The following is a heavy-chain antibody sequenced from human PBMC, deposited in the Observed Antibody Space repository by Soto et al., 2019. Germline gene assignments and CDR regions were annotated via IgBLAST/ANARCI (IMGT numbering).Heavy chain of an antibody. CDR1: GFTFSSYG. J-gene: IGHJ4*02. D-gene: IGHD3-10*01. Sequence: LRLSCAASGFTFSSYGMHWVRQAPGKGLEWVALIWYDGSNKNYADSVKGRFTISRDDSKNTLYLQMNSLRAEDTAVYYCARDAYLGSGSYAYWGQGTLVTVSS. CDR2: IWYDGSNK. V-gene: IGHV3-33*01. CDR3: ARDAYLGSGSYAY.